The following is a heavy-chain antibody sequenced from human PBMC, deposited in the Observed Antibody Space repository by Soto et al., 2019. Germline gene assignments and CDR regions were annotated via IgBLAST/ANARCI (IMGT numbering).Heavy chain of an antibody. V-gene: IGHV1-69*01. Sequence: QVQLVQSGAEVKKPGSSVKVSCKASGGTFSSSAVNWVRQAPGQGLEWMGEIIPVFGTTNSAQKFQARLTITADESTSTAYMELSSLRSEATAVYFCARSGTATNFDYWGQGTLVTVSS. CDR1: GGTFSSSA. CDR3: ARSGTATNFDY. J-gene: IGHJ4*02. D-gene: IGHD2-15*01. CDR2: IIPVFGTT.